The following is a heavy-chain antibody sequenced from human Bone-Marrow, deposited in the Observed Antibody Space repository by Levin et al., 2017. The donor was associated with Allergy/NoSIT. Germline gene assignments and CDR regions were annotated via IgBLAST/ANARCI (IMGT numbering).Heavy chain of an antibody. CDR2: ISSSSSYI. CDR3: ASTEDTAMVIGY. D-gene: IGHD5-18*01. CDR1: GFTFSSYS. J-gene: IGHJ4*02. V-gene: IGHV3-21*01. Sequence: GESLKISCAASGFTFSSYSMNWVRQAPGKGLEWVSSISSSSSYIYYADSVKGRFTISRDNAKNSLYLQMNSLRAEDTAVYYCASTEDTAMVIGYWGQGTLVTVSS.